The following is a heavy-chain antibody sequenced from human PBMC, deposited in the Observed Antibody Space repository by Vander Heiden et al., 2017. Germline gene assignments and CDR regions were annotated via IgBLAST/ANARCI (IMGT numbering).Heavy chain of an antibody. CDR2: IYYSGST. J-gene: IGHJ4*02. D-gene: IGHD3-16*01. CDR3: AREGGGYTDPFDY. V-gene: IGHV4-61*01. Sequence: QVQLPESGPGPVKPSATLSPPCTVPGGLVGKGSSYWSWIRQPPGKGLEWIGYIYYSGSTNYNPSLKSRVTISVDTSKNQFSLKLSSVTAADTAVYYCAREGGGYTDPFDYWGQGTLVTVSS. CDR1: GGLVGKGSSY.